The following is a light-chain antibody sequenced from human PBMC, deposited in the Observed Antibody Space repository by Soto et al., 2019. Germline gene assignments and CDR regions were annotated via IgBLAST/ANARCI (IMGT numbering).Light chain of an antibody. V-gene: IGLV2-14*01. CDR3: SSYRSTSTLT. CDR2: EVT. J-gene: IGLJ3*02. Sequence: QSALTQPASVSGSPGQSITISCTGTSSDVGTYNFVSWYQQHPGKAPKLLIYEVTNRPSGVSNRFSGSKSGNTASLTISGLQSEDEADYYCSSYRSTSTLTFGGGTKLNVL. CDR1: SSDVGTYNF.